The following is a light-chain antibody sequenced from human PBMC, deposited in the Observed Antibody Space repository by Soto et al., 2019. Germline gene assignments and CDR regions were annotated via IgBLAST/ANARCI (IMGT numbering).Light chain of an antibody. Sequence: DIQMTQSPYTLSASVGDRVTITCRASQSVNTWLAWYQQKPGKAPVLLIYDASSLKSGVPSRFSGSGSGTEFTLTITSLQPDDFAIYYCQHYHGYPFTFGPGTKVD. J-gene: IGKJ3*01. V-gene: IGKV1-5*01. CDR3: QHYHGYPFT. CDR1: QSVNTW. CDR2: DAS.